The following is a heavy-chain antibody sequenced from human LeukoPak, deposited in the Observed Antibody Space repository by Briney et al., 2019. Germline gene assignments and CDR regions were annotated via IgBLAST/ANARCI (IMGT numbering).Heavy chain of an antibody. J-gene: IGHJ4*02. CDR2: ISYDGSNK. V-gene: IGHV3-30*04. D-gene: IGHD6-6*01. Sequence: GGSLRLSCAASGFTFSSYAMHWVRQVPGKGLEWVAVISYDGSNKYYADSVKGRFTISRDNSKNTLYLQMNSLRAEDTAVYYCAREGIAARAFDYWGQGTLVTVSS. CDR3: AREGIAARAFDY. CDR1: GFTFSSYA.